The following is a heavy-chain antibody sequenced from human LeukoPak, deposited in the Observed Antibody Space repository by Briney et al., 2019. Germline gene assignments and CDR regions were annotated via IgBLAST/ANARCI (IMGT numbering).Heavy chain of an antibody. CDR1: GFTFSSYI. CDR2: ITSNGDTT. J-gene: IGHJ4*02. D-gene: IGHD3-22*01. V-gene: IGHV3-64D*09. Sequence: GGSLRLSCSASGFTFSSYIMHWARQAPGKGLEYVSAITSNGDTTYYADSVKGRVTISRDNSKNTLYLQMSGLRAEDTAVYYCVKDDSYYYDSSGRDSWGQGTLVTVSS. CDR3: VKDDSYYYDSSGRDS.